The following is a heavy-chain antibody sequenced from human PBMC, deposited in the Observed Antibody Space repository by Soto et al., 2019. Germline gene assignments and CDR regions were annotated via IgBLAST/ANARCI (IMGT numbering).Heavy chain of an antibody. CDR2: IFPGDSDT. D-gene: IGHD6-19*01. CDR1: GYIFTSDW. V-gene: IGHV5-51*01. J-gene: IGHJ4*02. Sequence: GGSLKISGNGSGYIFTSDWIAWVRQMPGKGLEWMGIIFPGDSDTTYSPSFQGQVTISADKSISTTYLQWSGLKASDTAMYYCARQDSRGYAYWGQGTVVTVSS. CDR3: ARQDSRGYAY.